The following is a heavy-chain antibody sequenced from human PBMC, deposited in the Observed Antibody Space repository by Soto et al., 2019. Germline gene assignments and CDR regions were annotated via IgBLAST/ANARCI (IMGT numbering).Heavy chain of an antibody. CDR3: AREGVAPYYYYGMDV. V-gene: IGHV1-18*01. CDR2: ISTYNGDT. D-gene: IGHD5-12*01. J-gene: IGHJ6*02. Sequence: QVQLVQPGAEVKKPGASVKVSCKASGYTFTRSGISWVRQAPGQGLEWMGWISTYNGDTNYAQTFQGRVTMTTDTSTSTAYMELRSLRSDDTAVYYCAREGVAPYYYYGMDVWGQGTPVTVSS. CDR1: GYTFTRSG.